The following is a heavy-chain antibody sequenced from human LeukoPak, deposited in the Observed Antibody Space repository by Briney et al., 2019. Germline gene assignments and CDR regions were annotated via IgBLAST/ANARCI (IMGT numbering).Heavy chain of an antibody. Sequence: ASVKVSCKASGYTFTSYYMHWVRQAPGQGLEWMGIINPSGGSTSYAQKFQGRVTMTRDMSTSTVYMEPSSLRSEDTAVYYCARQVQLERCFDYWGQGTLVTVSS. CDR2: INPSGGST. J-gene: IGHJ4*02. D-gene: IGHD1-1*01. CDR1: GYTFTSYY. V-gene: IGHV1-46*01. CDR3: ARQVQLERCFDY.